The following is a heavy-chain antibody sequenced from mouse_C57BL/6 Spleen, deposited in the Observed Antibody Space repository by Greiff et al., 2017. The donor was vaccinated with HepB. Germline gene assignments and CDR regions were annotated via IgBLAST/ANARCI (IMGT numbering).Heavy chain of an antibody. V-gene: IGHV1-22*01. J-gene: IGHJ3*01. CDR2: INPNNGAT. Sequence: EVQLQQSGPELVKPGASVKMSCKASGYTFTDYNMHWVKQSHGKSLEWIGYINPNNGATSYTQKFKGKATLTVNKSSSTAYMELLSLTSEDSAVYYCAKAYYSNYASWFAYWGQGTLVTVSA. CDR3: AKAYYSNYASWFAY. D-gene: IGHD2-5*01. CDR1: GYTFTDYN.